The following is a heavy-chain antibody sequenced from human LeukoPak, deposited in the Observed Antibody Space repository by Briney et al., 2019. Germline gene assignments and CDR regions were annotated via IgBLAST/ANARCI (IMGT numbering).Heavy chain of an antibody. CDR1: GFTFSSYG. CDR2: IRYDGSNK. CDR3: AKGTGYEALYYYYYMDV. J-gene: IGHJ6*03. Sequence: RPGGSLRLSCAASGFTFSSYGMHWVRQAPGKGLEWVAFIRYDGSNKYYADSVKGRFTISRDNSKNTLYLHVNSLRPEDTAVYYCAKGTGYEALYYYYYMDVWGKGTTVTISS. V-gene: IGHV3-30*02. D-gene: IGHD5-12*01.